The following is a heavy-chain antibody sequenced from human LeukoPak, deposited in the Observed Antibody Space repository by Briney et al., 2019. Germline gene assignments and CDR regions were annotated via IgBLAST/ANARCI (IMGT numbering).Heavy chain of an antibody. V-gene: IGHV3-48*03. D-gene: IGHD6-19*01. CDR3: VRDHSGWSLDP. CDR2: ISDSGRTV. CDR1: GFTVSSNY. Sequence: PGGSLRLSCAASGFTVSSNYMNWVRQAPGKGLEWVSYISDSGRTVYNADSVKGRFTISRDSAKNSLYLRMNSLRAEDTAVYYCVRDHSGWSLDPWGQGTLVTVSS. J-gene: IGHJ5*02.